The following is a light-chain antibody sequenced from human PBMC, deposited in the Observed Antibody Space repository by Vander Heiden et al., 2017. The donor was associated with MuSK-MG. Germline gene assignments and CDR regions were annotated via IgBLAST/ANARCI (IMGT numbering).Light chain of an antibody. Sequence: SSELTQDPAVSVALGQTVRITCQGDSLRTYYASWYQQKTGQATLLGIVGRNNRPAGISDRLFCSSAGNTASLTITGAQAEEEADYDCNFTANGRQRVVFGGGTKLTVL. CDR3: NFTANGRQRVV. V-gene: IGLV3-19*01. J-gene: IGLJ2*01. CDR2: GRN. CDR1: SLRTYY.